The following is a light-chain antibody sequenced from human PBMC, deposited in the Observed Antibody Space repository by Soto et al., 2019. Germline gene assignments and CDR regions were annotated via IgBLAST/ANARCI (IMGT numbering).Light chain of an antibody. Sequence: QSALPQPASVCGSPGQWITISCTGTSSDVGNYNYVSWYQQHPGKAPKLMIYDVSNRPSGVSNLFSGSKSGNTASLTISGLQAEDEADYYCSAYTSSSPYVVFGGGTKLTVL. CDR2: DVS. J-gene: IGLJ2*01. CDR1: SSDVGNYNY. CDR3: SAYTSSSPYVV. V-gene: IGLV2-14*01.